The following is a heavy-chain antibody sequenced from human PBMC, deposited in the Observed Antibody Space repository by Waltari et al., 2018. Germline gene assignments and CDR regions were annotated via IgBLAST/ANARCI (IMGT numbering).Heavy chain of an antibody. Sequence: QVQLVQSGAAVKIPGSSVKGSCKASGGSFWPFDISWVRSAPGQGLEWMGGIIPVFGTPNYARKFQGRVSISADTSTYTAYLEVTRLTSEDTAIYYCARDGLQTTNDGFDIWGQGTMVTVSS. J-gene: IGHJ3*02. CDR1: GGSFWPFD. CDR3: ARDGLQTTNDGFDI. D-gene: IGHD4-4*01. CDR2: IIPVFGTP. V-gene: IGHV1-69*06.